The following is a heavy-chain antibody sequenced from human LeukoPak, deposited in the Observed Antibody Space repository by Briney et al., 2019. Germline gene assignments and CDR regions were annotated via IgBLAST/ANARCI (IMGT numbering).Heavy chain of an antibody. CDR3: ARDHLANLASRLFDP. Sequence: SVTLSLTCTVSGYSISSDYYWGWIRQPPGKGLEWIGSIHHSGRTYYNPSLKSRVTISVDTSKNQFSLKLSSVTAADTAVYYCARDHLANLASRLFDPWGQGTLVTVSS. V-gene: IGHV4-38-2*02. D-gene: IGHD3-3*01. J-gene: IGHJ5*02. CDR1: GYSISSDYY. CDR2: IHHSGRT.